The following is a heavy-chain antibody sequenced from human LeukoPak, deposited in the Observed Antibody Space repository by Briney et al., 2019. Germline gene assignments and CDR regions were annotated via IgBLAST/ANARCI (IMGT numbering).Heavy chain of an antibody. D-gene: IGHD3-3*01. CDR2: IYYSGST. Sequence: SETLSLTCAVYGGSFSGYYWSWIRQPPGKGLEWIGYIYYSGSTNYNPSLKSRVTISVDTSKNQFSLKLSSVTAADTAVYYCARDRYDFWSGYYLRRLIPVGHDLYYYYMDVWGKGTTVTVSS. J-gene: IGHJ6*03. CDR1: GGSFSGYY. CDR3: ARDRYDFWSGYYLRRLIPVGHDLYYYYMDV. V-gene: IGHV4-59*01.